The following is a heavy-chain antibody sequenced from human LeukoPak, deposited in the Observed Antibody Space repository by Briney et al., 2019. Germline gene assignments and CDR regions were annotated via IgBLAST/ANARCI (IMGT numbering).Heavy chain of an antibody. Sequence: SETLSLTCAVYGGSFSGYYWSWIRQPPGKGLEWIGGINHSGSTNYNPSLKSRVTISVDTSKNQFSLKLSSVTAADTAVYYCARNIEWLALDYWGQGTLVTVSS. D-gene: IGHD6-19*01. CDR3: ARNIEWLALDY. CDR1: GGSFSGYY. V-gene: IGHV4-34*01. J-gene: IGHJ4*02. CDR2: INHSGST.